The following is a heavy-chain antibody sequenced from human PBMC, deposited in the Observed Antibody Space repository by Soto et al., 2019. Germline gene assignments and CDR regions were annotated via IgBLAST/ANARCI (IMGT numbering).Heavy chain of an antibody. CDR2: ISSSSSTI. CDR3: AKIANSFYCMDV. J-gene: IGHJ6*02. Sequence: EVQLVESGGGLVQPGGSLRLSCAASGFTFSSYSMNWVRQAPGQGLEWVSYISSSSSTIYYADSVKGRFTISRDNAQNSLYLQLKSLRDEDRAGYYCAKIANSFYCMDVWGQGTTVTVFS. CDR1: GFTFSSYS. V-gene: IGHV3-48*02. D-gene: IGHD7-27*01.